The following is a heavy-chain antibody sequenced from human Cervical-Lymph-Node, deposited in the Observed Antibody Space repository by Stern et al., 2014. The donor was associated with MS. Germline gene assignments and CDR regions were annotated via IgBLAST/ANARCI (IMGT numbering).Heavy chain of an antibody. CDR2: INPQTGFS. CDR1: GYTFIDSY. D-gene: IGHD1-26*01. V-gene: IGHV1-2*06. Sequence: QVQLVQSGAEAKKPGASVKVACRASGYTFIDSYLHWVRQAPGQGLEWMGRINPQTGFSDHAQKFLGRVTMTRDTSIATAYMELSSLRPDDTAIYYCARDSGSFLSDAYDVWGQGTMVTVSS. J-gene: IGHJ3*01. CDR3: ARDSGSFLSDAYDV.